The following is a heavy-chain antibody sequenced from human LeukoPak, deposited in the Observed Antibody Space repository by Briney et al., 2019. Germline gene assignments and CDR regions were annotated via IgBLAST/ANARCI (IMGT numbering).Heavy chain of an antibody. D-gene: IGHD6-19*01. Sequence: GASVKVSCKASGYTFTGYHMHWVRQAPGQGLEWMGWINPNSGGTNYAQKFQGRVTMTRDTSISTAYMELSRLRSDDTAVYYCARDYPEPLGIAVAGRMGYWGQGTLVTVSS. CDR2: INPNSGGT. CDR1: GYTFTGYH. J-gene: IGHJ4*02. V-gene: IGHV1-2*02. CDR3: ARDYPEPLGIAVAGRMGY.